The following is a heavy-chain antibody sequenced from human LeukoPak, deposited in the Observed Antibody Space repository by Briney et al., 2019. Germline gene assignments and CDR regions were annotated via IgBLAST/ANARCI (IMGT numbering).Heavy chain of an antibody. CDR3: ARVHNSPTIYCSGGSCHFDY. CDR2: ISSNGGST. D-gene: IGHD2-15*01. J-gene: IGHJ4*02. CDR1: GFTFSSYA. V-gene: IGHV3-64*01. Sequence: PGGALRLSCAASGFTFSSYAMHWVRQAPGKGLEYVSAISSNGGSTYYANSVKGRFTIPRDNSKNTLYLQMGSLRAEDMAVYYCARVHNSPTIYCSGGSCHFDYWGQGTLVTVSS.